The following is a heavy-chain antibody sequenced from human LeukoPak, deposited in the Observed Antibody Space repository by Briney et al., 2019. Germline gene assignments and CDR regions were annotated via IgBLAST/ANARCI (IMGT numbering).Heavy chain of an antibody. D-gene: IGHD4-17*01. CDR2: ISSSSSYI. V-gene: IGHV3-21*01. Sequence: PGGSLRLSCAASGFTFSSYSMNWVRQAPGKGLEWVSSISSSSSYIYYADSVKGRFTISRDNAKNSLYLQMNSLRAEDTAVYYCARVAGSYGDYTQLRYYYYYMDVWGKGTTVTVSS. J-gene: IGHJ6*03. CDR3: ARVAGSYGDYTQLRYYYYYMDV. CDR1: GFTFSSYS.